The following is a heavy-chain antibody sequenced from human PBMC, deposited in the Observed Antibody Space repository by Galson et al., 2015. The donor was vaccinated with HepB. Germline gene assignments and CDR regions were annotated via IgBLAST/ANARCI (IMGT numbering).Heavy chain of an antibody. J-gene: IGHJ4*02. CDR2: ISTDSSTI. CDR3: ARGSSLYGSGSYFDY. V-gene: IGHV3-48*02. Sequence: SLRLSCAASGFTFSSYTMNWVRQAPGKGLEWLSYISTDSSTIYYADSVKGRFTISRDNAKNSLYLQMHSQRDEDTAVYYCARGSSLYGSGSYFDYWGQGTLVTVSS. D-gene: IGHD3-10*01. CDR1: GFTFSSYT.